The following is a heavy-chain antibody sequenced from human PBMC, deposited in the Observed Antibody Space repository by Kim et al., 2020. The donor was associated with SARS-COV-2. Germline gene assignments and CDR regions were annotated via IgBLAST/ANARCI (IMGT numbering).Heavy chain of an antibody. CDR1: GGSISSGGYY. D-gene: IGHD3-10*01. Sequence: SETLSLTCTVSGGSISSGGYYWSWIRQHPGKGLEWIGYIYYSGSTYYNPSLKSRVTISVDTSKNQFSLKLSSVTAADTAVYYCARDVRFGELLGWFDPWGQGTLVTVSS. V-gene: IGHV4-31*03. CDR3: ARDVRFGELLGWFDP. CDR2: IYYSGST. J-gene: IGHJ5*02.